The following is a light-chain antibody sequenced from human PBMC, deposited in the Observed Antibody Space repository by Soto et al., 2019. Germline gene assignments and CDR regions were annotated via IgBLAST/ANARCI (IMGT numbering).Light chain of an antibody. CDR2: EVS. CDR3: MQSTQLPPT. CDR1: QSLLHSDGNTY. Sequence: DIVMTQTPLSLSVTPGQPASISCKSSQSLLHSDGNTYLFWYVQKPGQSPQLLIYEVSTRVSGVPDRFSGSGSGTDFTLEISRVETDDVGIYYCMQSTQLPPTFGQGTRLEIK. J-gene: IGKJ5*01. V-gene: IGKV2D-29*02.